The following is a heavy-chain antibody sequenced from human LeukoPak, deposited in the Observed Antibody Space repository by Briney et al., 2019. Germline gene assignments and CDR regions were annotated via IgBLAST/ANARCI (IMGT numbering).Heavy chain of an antibody. D-gene: IGHD3-22*01. J-gene: IGHJ5*02. Sequence: SSETLSLTCTVSGGSISSYYWSWIRQPAGKGLEWIGRIYTSGSTNYNPSLKSRVTMSVDTSKSQFSLKLSSVTAADTAVYYCARLNYYDSSGHNWFDPWGQGTLVTVSS. V-gene: IGHV4-4*07. CDR3: ARLNYYDSSGHNWFDP. CDR2: IYTSGST. CDR1: GGSISSYY.